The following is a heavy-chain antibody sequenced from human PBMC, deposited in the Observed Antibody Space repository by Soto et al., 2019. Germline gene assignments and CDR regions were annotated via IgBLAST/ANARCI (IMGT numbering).Heavy chain of an antibody. Sequence: SLRLSCAASGFTFSSYWMSWVRQAPGKGLEWVSAISGSAGSRYYADSVKGRFTISRDNSKNTLYLQVNSLRIEDTAVYYCARDRSMVVVAPGYWGQGTLVTVSS. D-gene: IGHD3-22*01. V-gene: IGHV3-23*01. CDR3: ARDRSMVVVAPGY. J-gene: IGHJ4*02. CDR1: GFTFSSYW. CDR2: ISGSAGSR.